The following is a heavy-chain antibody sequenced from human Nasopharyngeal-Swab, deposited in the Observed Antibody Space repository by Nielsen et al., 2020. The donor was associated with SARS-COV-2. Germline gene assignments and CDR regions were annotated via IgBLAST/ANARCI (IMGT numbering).Heavy chain of an antibody. CDR3: ARLHFYYMDF. J-gene: IGHJ6*03. V-gene: IGHV3-53*01. Sequence: GGSLRLSCAASGFDVNLNDMTWVRQAPGKGLEWVSIHYVDGRTEYAVSLKGRFAISRDSSKNIVSLQMNTVRAEDTGLYFCARLHFYYMDFWGKGTTVTVSS. CDR2: HYVDGRT. CDR1: GFDVNLND.